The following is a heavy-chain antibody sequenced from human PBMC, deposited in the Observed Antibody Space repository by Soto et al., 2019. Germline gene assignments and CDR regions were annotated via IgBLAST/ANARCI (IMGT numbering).Heavy chain of an antibody. CDR1: GYTFTSYG. Sequence: QVQLVQSGTEVKKPGASVKVSCKASGYTFTSYGIHWVRQAPGQRLEWMGWINAADGDTKYSPKFQGRVTITRDTSASKAYMELSSLRSEVTAVYYCVRRHVSATGIDWFDPWGQGTLVTVSS. CDR3: VRRHVSATGIDWFDP. D-gene: IGHD6-13*01. J-gene: IGHJ5*02. V-gene: IGHV1-3*01. CDR2: INAADGDT.